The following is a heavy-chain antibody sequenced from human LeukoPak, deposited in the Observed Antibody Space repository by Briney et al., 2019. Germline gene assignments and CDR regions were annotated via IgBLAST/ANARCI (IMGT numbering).Heavy chain of an antibody. CDR3: ATRGY. Sequence: SETLSLTCTVSGGSISSDYWQWIRQPPGKGLEWVGYIYNSGDNHYNSSLKSRVTISIDTSKNQFSLKLASVTAADTAVYYCATRGYWGQGTLVAVSS. CDR2: IYNSGDN. CDR1: GGSISSDY. D-gene: IGHD3-10*01. J-gene: IGHJ4*02. V-gene: IGHV4-59*08.